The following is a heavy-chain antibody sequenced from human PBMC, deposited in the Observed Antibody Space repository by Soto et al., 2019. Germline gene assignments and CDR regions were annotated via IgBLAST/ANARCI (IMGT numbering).Heavy chain of an antibody. CDR3: ARAPSSRIAAPY. CDR2: ISSSSSYI. CDR1: GFTFSSYS. D-gene: IGHD6-6*01. J-gene: IGHJ4*02. V-gene: IGHV3-21*01. Sequence: EVQLVESGGGLVKPGGSLRLSCAASGFTFSSYSMNWVRQAPGKGLEWVSSISSSSSYIYYADSVKGRFTISRDNAKNSLYLQMNSLRAEDTAAYYCARAPSSRIAAPYWGQGTLVTVSS.